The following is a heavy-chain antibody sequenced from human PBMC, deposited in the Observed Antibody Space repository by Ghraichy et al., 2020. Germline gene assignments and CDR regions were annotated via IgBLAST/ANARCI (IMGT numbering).Heavy chain of an antibody. J-gene: IGHJ4*02. CDR3: ARMFGRYDSSALDY. V-gene: IGHV1-2*02. CDR1: GYTFTGYY. Sequence: ASVKVSCKASGYTFTGYYMHWVRQAPGQGLEWMGWINPNSGGTNYAQKFQGRVTMTRDTSISTAYMELSRLRSDDTAVYYCARMFGRYDSSALDYWGQGTLVTVSS. D-gene: IGHD3-22*01. CDR2: INPNSGGT.